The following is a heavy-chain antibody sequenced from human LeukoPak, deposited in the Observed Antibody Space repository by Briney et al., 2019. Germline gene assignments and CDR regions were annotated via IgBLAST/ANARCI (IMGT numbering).Heavy chain of an antibody. D-gene: IGHD2-21*02. CDR2: ISGNSDIR. CDR3: VRDNPRCCGVVPANIDDL. J-gene: IGHJ5*02. V-gene: IGHV3-48*01. Sequence: GGSLRLSCAASELSSVRVPTIGVAQAPGGGRGWISYISGNSDIRYYADSVRGRFHISRDNARNSLYLQMNSLRADDTAMYYCVRDNPRCCGVVPANIDDLWGQGTLVTVSS. CDR1: ELSSVRVP.